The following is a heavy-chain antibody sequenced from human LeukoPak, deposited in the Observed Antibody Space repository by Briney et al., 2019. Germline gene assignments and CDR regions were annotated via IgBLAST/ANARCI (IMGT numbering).Heavy chain of an antibody. CDR3: AKDRNGISVPEYFQH. CDR1: GFSFSSYA. Sequence: PGWSLRLSCATSGFSFSSYAMHWVRQAPGKGLEWVSAISGSGGSTYYADSVKGRFTISRDNSQNTLYLQMNSLRAEDTAVYYCAKDRNGISVPEYFQHWGQGTLVTVSS. V-gene: IGHV3-23*01. J-gene: IGHJ1*01. D-gene: IGHD1-14*01. CDR2: ISGSGGST.